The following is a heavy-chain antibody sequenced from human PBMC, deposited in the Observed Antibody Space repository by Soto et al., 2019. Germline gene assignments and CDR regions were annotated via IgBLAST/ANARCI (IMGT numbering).Heavy chain of an antibody. CDR3: ARGSHGSNTDP. CDR2: IYYSGST. V-gene: IGHV4-31*03. CDR1: GGSISSGGYY. D-gene: IGHD2-2*03. J-gene: IGHJ5*02. Sequence: SETLSLTCTVSGGSISSGGYYWSWIRQHPGKGLEWIGYIYYSGSTYYNPSLKSRVTISVDTSKNQFSLKLSSVTAADTAVYYCARGSHGSNTDPWGQGTLVTVPS.